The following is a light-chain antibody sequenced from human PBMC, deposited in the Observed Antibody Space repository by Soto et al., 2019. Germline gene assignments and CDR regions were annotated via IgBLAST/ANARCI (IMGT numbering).Light chain of an antibody. CDR3: QQYYNSPLT. CDR1: QSLLYSSNNKNS. Sequence: DIVMTQSPDSLAVSLGERANINCKSSQSLLYSSNNKNSLGWYQQKPGQPPKLLIYWASTRESGVPDRFSGSGSGTDVTLTISSLQAEDVSVYYCQQYYNSPLTFGGGTKVEIK. J-gene: IGKJ4*01. V-gene: IGKV4-1*01. CDR2: WAS.